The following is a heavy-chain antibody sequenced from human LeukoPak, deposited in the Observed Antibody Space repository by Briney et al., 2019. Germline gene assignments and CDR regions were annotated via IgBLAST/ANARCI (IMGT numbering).Heavy chain of an antibody. V-gene: IGHV4-30-2*01. Sequence: PSQTLSLTCAVSGGSISSGGYSWSWIRQPPGKGLEWIGYIYHSGSTYYNPSLKSRVTISVDRSKNQFSLKLSSVTAADTAVYYCARVTHTWWFDTWGQGTLVTVSS. CDR2: IYHSGST. CDR1: GGSISSGGYS. CDR3: ARVTHTWWFDT. D-gene: IGHD4-23*01. J-gene: IGHJ5*02.